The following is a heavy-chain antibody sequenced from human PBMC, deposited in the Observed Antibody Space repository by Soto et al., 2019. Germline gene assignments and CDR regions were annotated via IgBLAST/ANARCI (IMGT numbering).Heavy chain of an antibody. Sequence: GGSLRLSCAASGFTFDDYAMHWVRQAPGKGLEWVSGISWNSGSIGYADSVKGRFTISRDNAKNSLYLQMNSLRAEDTAVYYCAKSDRGYSYGQLLPNWFDPWGQGTLVTVSS. CDR1: GFTFDDYA. V-gene: IGHV3-9*01. J-gene: IGHJ5*02. CDR3: AKSDRGYSYGQLLPNWFDP. CDR2: ISWNSGSI. D-gene: IGHD5-18*01.